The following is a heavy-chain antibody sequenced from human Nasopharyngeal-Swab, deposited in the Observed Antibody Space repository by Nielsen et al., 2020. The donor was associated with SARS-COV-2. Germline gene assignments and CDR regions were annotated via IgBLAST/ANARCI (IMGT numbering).Heavy chain of an antibody. CDR1: GFTYSNYG. CDR2: ISYDGSNK. D-gene: IGHD3-10*01. CDR3: AKERFYSGSGKYPRDFDY. J-gene: IGHJ4*02. V-gene: IGHV3-30*18. Sequence: GGSLRLSCVASGFTYSNYGMHRVRKAPGKGLEGVAIISYDGSNKYHADSVKGRFTISKDNSKNTLYPQMSSLRADDTAVYYCAKERFYSGSGKYPRDFDYWGQGTLVTVSS.